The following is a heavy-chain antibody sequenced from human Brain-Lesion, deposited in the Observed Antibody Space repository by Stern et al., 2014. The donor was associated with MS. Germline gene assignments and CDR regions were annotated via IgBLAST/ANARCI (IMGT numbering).Heavy chain of an antibody. CDR1: GYTFTGYG. CDR3: ARTSRDELRFLEWTRHYYGMDV. Sequence: QVQLVQSGAEVKKPGASVKVSCKASGYTFTGYGITWGRQPPGQGLERVEWINPYNGYTKYTQTLPGRVTMNTATSTNTAYMDLRSLRSDDTAVYFCARTSRDELRFLEWTRHYYGMDVWGQGTTVTVSS. D-gene: IGHD3-3*01. V-gene: IGHV1-18*01. J-gene: IGHJ6*02. CDR2: INPYNGYT.